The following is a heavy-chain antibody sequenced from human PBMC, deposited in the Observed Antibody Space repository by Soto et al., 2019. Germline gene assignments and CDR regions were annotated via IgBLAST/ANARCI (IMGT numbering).Heavy chain of an antibody. D-gene: IGHD4-17*01. CDR2: INHSGST. J-gene: IGHJ3*02. Sequence: PSETLSLTCAVYGGSFSGYYWSWIRQPPGKGLEWIGEINHSGSTNYNPSLKSRVTISVDTSKNQFSLKLSSVTAADTAVYYCARGQRGTTVTRTRAFDIWGQGTMVTLSS. CDR3: ARGQRGTTVTRTRAFDI. CDR1: GGSFSGYY. V-gene: IGHV4-34*01.